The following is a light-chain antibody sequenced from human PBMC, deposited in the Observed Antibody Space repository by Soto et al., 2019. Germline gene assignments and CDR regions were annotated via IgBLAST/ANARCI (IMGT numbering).Light chain of an antibody. CDR3: QQYNNWPPWT. V-gene: IGKV3D-7*01. CDR1: QRIDSNY. CDR2: DAS. Sequence: EIVMTQSPGTLSLSPGETVTLSCRASQRIDSNYLSWYQQKAGQAPRLLIYDASNRATGIPARFSGSGSGTEFTLTISSLQSEDFAVYYCQQYNNWPPWTFGQGTKEDIK. J-gene: IGKJ1*01.